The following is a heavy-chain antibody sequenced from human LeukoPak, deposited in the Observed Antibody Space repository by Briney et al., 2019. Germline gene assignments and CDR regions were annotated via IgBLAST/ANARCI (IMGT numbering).Heavy chain of an antibody. D-gene: IGHD6-13*01. J-gene: IGHJ5*02. CDR2: IRYDGGNK. V-gene: IGHV3-30*02. Sequence: GGSLRLSCAASGFTFSSYGMHWVRQAPGKGLEWVAFIRYDGGNKYYADSVKGRFTISRDNSKNTLYLQMNSLRAEDTAVYYCAKAPDPGYSSSRPFDPWGQGTLVTVSS. CDR1: GFTFSSYG. CDR3: AKAPDPGYSSSRPFDP.